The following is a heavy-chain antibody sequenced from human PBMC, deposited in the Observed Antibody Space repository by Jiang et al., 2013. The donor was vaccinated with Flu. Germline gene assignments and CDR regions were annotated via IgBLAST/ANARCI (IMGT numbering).Heavy chain of an antibody. V-gene: IGHV6-1*01. CDR1: GDSVSSDTSA. J-gene: IGHJ4*02. Sequence: TLSLTCAISGDSVSSDTSAWNWIRQSPLRGLEWLGRTYYRFEWETDYTESVRGRITINPDTSKNQVSLQLHSVTPEDAAMYYCVREGATGHFDYWGQGTLVTVSS. CDR3: VREGATGHFDY. CDR2: TYYRFEWET. D-gene: IGHD1-1*01.